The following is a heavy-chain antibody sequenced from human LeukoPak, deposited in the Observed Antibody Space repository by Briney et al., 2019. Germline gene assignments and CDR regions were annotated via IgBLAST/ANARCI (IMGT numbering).Heavy chain of an antibody. Sequence: GGSLRLSCAVSGLTFSRSWMSWVRQAPGKGLEWVAVISYDGSNKYYADSVKGRFTISRDNSKNTLYLQMNSLRAEDTAVYYCASGGTVIDPSWGQGTLVTVSS. CDR1: GLTFSRSW. CDR3: ASGGTVIDPS. J-gene: IGHJ5*02. CDR2: ISYDGSNK. V-gene: IGHV3-30*03. D-gene: IGHD4-17*01.